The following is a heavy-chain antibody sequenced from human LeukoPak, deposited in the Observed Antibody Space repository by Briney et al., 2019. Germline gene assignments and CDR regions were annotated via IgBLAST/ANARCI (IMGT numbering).Heavy chain of an antibody. V-gene: IGHV1-24*01. Sequence: ASVKVSCKASGYTFTGYYMHWVRQAPGKGLEWMGGFDPEDGETIYAQKFQGRVTMTEDTSTDTAYMELSSLRSEDTAVYYCATLGMRGYYYYGMDVWGQGTTVTVSS. CDR2: FDPEDGET. CDR1: GYTFTGYY. J-gene: IGHJ6*02. CDR3: ATLGMRGYYYYGMDV.